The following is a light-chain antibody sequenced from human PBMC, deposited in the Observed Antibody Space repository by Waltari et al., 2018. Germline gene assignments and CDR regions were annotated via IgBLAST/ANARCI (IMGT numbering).Light chain of an antibody. V-gene: IGLV3-21*01. CDR2: YDS. J-gene: IGLJ1*01. Sequence: SYVLTQPPSVSVAPGETASITCGGDNIGSYSVHWYQQKPGQAPLLIIFYDSDRPSGISERLSASRSGNTASLTITGLQPEDEADYYCSAWDSNLSAYVFGTGTKVTVL. CDR1: NIGSYS. CDR3: SAWDSNLSAYV.